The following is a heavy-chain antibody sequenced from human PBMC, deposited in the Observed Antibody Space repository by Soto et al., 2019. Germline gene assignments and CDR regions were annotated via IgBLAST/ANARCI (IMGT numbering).Heavy chain of an antibody. CDR1: GGSFSGYY. J-gene: IGHJ5*01. Sequence: PSETLSLTCAVYGGSFSGYYWSWVSQSPGKGLEWIGEINHTGSPNYSPSLKSRVTISVDMSKNQFSLNLSSVTAADTAVYFCARGLQDVAVVVPGARMKKYSWFDSWGQGTLGTVSS. V-gene: IGHV4-34*01. D-gene: IGHD2-21*01. CDR3: ARGLQDVAVVVPGARMKKYSWFDS. CDR2: INHTGSP.